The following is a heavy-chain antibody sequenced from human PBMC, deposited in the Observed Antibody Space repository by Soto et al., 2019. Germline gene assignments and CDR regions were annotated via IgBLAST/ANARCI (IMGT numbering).Heavy chain of an antibody. J-gene: IGHJ4*02. D-gene: IGHD6-13*01. Sequence: SETLSLTCAVYGGSFSGYYWSWIRQPPGKGLEWIGEINHSGSTNYNPSLKSRVTISVDTSKNQFSLKLSSVTAADTAVYYCARAIAAAGTLDDYWGQGTLVTVSS. CDR2: INHSGST. V-gene: IGHV4-34*01. CDR3: ARAIAAAGTLDDY. CDR1: GGSFSGYY.